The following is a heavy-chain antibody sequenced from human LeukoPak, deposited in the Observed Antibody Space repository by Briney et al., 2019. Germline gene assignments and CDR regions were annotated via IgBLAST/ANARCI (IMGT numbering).Heavy chain of an antibody. D-gene: IGHD6-19*01. J-gene: IGHJ4*02. CDR3: AKDNRRHYTSGPNPDSLH. Sequence: GGSLRLSCAASGFIVSGDFMSWVRQAPGKGLEWVANIKQDGSEKYYADSVKGRFTISRDNAKNSLYLQMNSLRVEDTAFYYCAKDNRRHYTSGPNPDSLHWGQGALVTVSS. V-gene: IGHV3-7*03. CDR2: IKQDGSEK. CDR1: GFIVSGDF.